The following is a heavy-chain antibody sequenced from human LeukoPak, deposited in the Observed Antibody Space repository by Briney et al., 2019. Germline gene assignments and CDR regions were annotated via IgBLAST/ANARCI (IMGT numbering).Heavy chain of an antibody. J-gene: IGHJ4*02. V-gene: IGHV3-21*01. CDR3: ARVYSGSYCADY. CDR1: GFTFNSYS. Sequence: GSLRLSCAASGFTFNSYSMNWVRPAPGKGVEWVASISSSSTYIYYADSVKGRFTISRDNAKKSLYLQMNSLRAEDMAVYYCARVYSGSYCADYWGQGTLVTVSS. D-gene: IGHD1-26*01. CDR2: ISSSSTYI.